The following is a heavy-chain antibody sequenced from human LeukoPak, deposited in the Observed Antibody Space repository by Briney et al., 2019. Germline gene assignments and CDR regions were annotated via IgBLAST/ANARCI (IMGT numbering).Heavy chain of an antibody. J-gene: IGHJ5*02. CDR2: INPSGSDT. CDR3: ARDNSVGDTAWWFDP. Sequence: ASVKVFCKATGYTFTAYYMHWVRQAPGQGLEWMGLINPSGSDTVYAQKFQGRVTMTRDMSTSTDYMEVSSLRFDDTAVYYCARDNSVGDTAWWFDPWGQGTLVTVSS. CDR1: GYTFTAYY. V-gene: IGHV1-46*01. D-gene: IGHD1-26*01.